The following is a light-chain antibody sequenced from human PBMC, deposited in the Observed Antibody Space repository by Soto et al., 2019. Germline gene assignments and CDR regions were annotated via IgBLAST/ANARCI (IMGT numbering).Light chain of an antibody. CDR2: DVC. CDR1: STDVGGFNY. V-gene: IGLV2-14*01. Sequence: QSALTQPASVSGSPGQSIAISCTGTSTDVGGFNYVSWYQQHPGKAPKLMIYDVCYRPSGVSDRFSGSKSGSTASLTISGLQAEDEADYYCSSYTSSSTYVFGTGTKVTVL. CDR3: SSYTSSSTYV. J-gene: IGLJ1*01.